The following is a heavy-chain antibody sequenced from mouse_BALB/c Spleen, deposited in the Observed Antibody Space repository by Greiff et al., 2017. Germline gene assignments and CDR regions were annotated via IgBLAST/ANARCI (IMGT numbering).Heavy chain of an antibody. CDR3: ARGMITTGYYYAMDY. CDR1: GFTFSSYG. Sequence: EVKLVESGGGLVQPGGSLKLSCAASGFTFSSYGMSWVRQTPDKRLELVATINSNGGSTYYPDSVKGRFTISRDNAKNTLYLQMSSLKSEDTAMYYCARGMITTGYYYAMDYWGQGTSVTVSS. V-gene: IGHV5-6-3*01. D-gene: IGHD2-4*01. CDR2: INSNGGST. J-gene: IGHJ4*01.